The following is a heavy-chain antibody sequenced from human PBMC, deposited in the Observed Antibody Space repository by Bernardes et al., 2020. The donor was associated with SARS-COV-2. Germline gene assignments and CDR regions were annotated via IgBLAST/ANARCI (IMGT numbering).Heavy chain of an antibody. CDR1: GFTLSSYS. D-gene: IGHD3-10*01. V-gene: IGHV3-48*04. CDR2: ISSSSATM. CDR3: ARVSSRSGGPSDWFDP. J-gene: IGHJ5*02. Sequence: GGTLRLSCAASGFTLSSYSMNWVRQAPGKGLEWVSYISSSSATMYYADSVKGRFTISRDSAKNSLYLQMNSLRAEDTALYYCARVSSRSGGPSDWFDPWGQGTLVTVSS.